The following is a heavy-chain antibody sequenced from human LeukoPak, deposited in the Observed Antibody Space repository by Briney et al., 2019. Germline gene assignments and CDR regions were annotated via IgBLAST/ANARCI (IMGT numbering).Heavy chain of an antibody. CDR2: IIPIFGTA. CDR3: ARSPPLDYDFWSGYHTTPFYYYYYGMDV. V-gene: IGHV1-69*13. J-gene: IGHJ6*02. CDR1: GGTFSSYA. Sequence: VASVTVSCKASGGTFSSYAISWVRQAPGQGLEWMGGIIPIFGTANYAQKFQGRVTITADESTSTAYMELSSLRSEDTAVYYCARSPPLDYDFWSGYHTTPFYYYYYGMDVWGQGTTVTVSS. D-gene: IGHD3-3*01.